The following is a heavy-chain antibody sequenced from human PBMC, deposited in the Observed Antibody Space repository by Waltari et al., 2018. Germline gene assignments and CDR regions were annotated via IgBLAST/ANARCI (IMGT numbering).Heavy chain of an antibody. J-gene: IGHJ4*02. V-gene: IGHV3-7*04. CDR2: INQDGSGR. Sequence: EVQLVESGGGLVQPGGSLRLSCAASGFTLSSFWMSWARQGPGKGREWVANINQDGSGRYYMDSVKGRFTISRDNAKNSVYLQMNSLRAEDTAVYYCQRGDYWGQGTLVTVSS. CDR3: QRGDY. CDR1: GFTLSSFW.